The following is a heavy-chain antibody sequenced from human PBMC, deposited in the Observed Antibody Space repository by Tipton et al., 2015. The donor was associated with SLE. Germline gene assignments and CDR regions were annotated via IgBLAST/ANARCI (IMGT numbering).Heavy chain of an antibody. CDR2: INHSGST. J-gene: IGHJ6*03. CDR1: GGSFSGYY. D-gene: IGHD6-13*01. Sequence: TLSLTCAVYGGSFSGYYWSWIRQPPGEGLEWIGEINHSGSTNYNPSLKSRVTISVDTSKNQFSLKLSSVTGADTAVYYCARGGEYGSSWYPRYYYYMDVWGKGTTVTVSS. V-gene: IGHV4-34*01. CDR3: ARGGEYGSSWYPRYYYYMDV.